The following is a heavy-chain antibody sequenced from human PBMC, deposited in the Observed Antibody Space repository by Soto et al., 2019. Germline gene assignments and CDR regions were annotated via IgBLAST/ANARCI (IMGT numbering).Heavy chain of an antibody. CDR3: ARHIVAATKNYFDY. Sequence: PSETRCLTCTGSGGFISSCDWSVCRQPPGKGLEWIGYIYYSGSTNYSPSLKSRVTISVDTSKNQFSLKLSSVTAADTAVYYCARHIVAATKNYFDYWGQGTLVTVS. D-gene: IGHD1-26*01. V-gene: IGHV4-59*08. J-gene: IGHJ4*02. CDR2: IYYSGST. CDR1: GGFISSCD.